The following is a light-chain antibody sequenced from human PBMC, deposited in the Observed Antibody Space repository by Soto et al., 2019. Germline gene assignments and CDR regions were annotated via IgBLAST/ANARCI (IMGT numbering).Light chain of an antibody. V-gene: IGLV1-51*01. Sequence: QSVLTQPPSVSAAPGQKVTISCPGSSSNIGGNSVSWYQQLPGTAPKLLIYDDNKRPSGIPDRFSGSKSGTSATLGITGFQTGDEADYYCGSWDSSLSAYVFGTGINVTVL. CDR1: SSNIGGNS. CDR2: DDN. J-gene: IGLJ1*01. CDR3: GSWDSSLSAYV.